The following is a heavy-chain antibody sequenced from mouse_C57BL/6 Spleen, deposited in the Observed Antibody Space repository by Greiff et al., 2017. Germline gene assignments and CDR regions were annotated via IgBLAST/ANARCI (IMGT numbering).Heavy chain of an antibody. J-gene: IGHJ4*01. CDR3: AKRSYDYDAGLEYAMDY. D-gene: IGHD2-4*01. V-gene: IGHV2-5*01. CDR1: GFSLTSYG. CDR2: IWRGGST. Sequence: QVQLQQSGPGLVQPSQSLSITCTVSGFSLTSYGVHWVRQSPGKGLEWLGVIWRGGSTDYNAAFMSRLSITKDNSKSQVFFKMNSLQADDTAIYYCAKRSYDYDAGLEYAMDYWGQGTSVTVSS.